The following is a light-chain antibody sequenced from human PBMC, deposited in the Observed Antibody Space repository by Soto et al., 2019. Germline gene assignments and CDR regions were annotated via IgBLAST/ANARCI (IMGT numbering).Light chain of an antibody. V-gene: IGLV2-14*01. CDR2: EVS. CDR3: SSYAGSYTLGV. CDR1: SSDVGGYNY. J-gene: IGLJ3*02. Sequence: QSALTQPASVSGSPGQSITISCTGTSSDVGGYNYVSWYQQHPGKAPKLMIYEVSNRPSGVSNRFSGSRSGNTASLTISGLQADDEADYYCSSYAGSYTLGVFGGGTKLTVL.